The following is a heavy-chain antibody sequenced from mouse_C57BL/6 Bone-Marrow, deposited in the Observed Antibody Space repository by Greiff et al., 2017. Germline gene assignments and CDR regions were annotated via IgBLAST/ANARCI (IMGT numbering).Heavy chain of an antibody. Sequence: VQLVESGAELARPGASVKLSCKASGYTFTSYGISWVKQRPGQGLEWIGEIYPRSGNTYYNEKFKGKATLTADKSSSTAYMELRSLTSEDSAVYFCAREKTAYYFDYWGQGTTLTVSS. CDR2: IYPRSGNT. V-gene: IGHV1-81*01. CDR1: GYTFTSYG. CDR3: AREKTAYYFDY. J-gene: IGHJ2*01.